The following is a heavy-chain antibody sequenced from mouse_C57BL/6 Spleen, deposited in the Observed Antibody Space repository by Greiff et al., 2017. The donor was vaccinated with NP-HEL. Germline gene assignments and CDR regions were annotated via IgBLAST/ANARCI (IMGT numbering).Heavy chain of an antibody. CDR1: GYTFTSYT. V-gene: IGHV1-4*01. CDR3: ARKDYSNYVWYFDV. D-gene: IGHD2-5*01. CDR2: INPSSGYT. J-gene: IGHJ1*03. Sequence: QVQLQQSGAELARPGASVKMSCKASGYTFTSYTMHWVKQRPGQGLEWIGYINPSSGYTKYNQKFKDKATLTADKSSSTAYMQLSRLTSEDSAVYYCARKDYSNYVWYFDVWGTGTTLTVSA.